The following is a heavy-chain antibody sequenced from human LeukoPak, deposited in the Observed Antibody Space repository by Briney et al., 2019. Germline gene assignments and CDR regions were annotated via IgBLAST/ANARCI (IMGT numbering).Heavy chain of an antibody. CDR3: ARPGGYDSSGYDY. D-gene: IGHD3-22*01. J-gene: IGHJ4*02. CDR1: GFTFSSYS. Sequence: PGGSLRLSCAASGFTFSSYSMNWVRQAPGKGLEWVSSISSSSSYIYYADSVKGRFTISRDNAKNSLYLQMNSLRAEDTAVYYCARPGGYDSSGYDYWGQGNLVTVSS. V-gene: IGHV3-21*01. CDR2: ISSSSSYI.